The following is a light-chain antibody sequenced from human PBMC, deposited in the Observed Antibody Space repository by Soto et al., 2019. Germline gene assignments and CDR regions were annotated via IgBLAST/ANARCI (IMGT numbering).Light chain of an antibody. CDR3: QKSSSIPYT. J-gene: IGKJ2*01. Sequence: DIQMTQSPSSLSASVGDRVTITFRASQTISTYLNWYQQNPGKAPKLLIYAASNLQNGVPSRFSGSGSRTDFTLTISSLQPEDFATYYCQKSSSIPYTFGQGTKLEIK. V-gene: IGKV1-39*01. CDR1: QTISTY. CDR2: AAS.